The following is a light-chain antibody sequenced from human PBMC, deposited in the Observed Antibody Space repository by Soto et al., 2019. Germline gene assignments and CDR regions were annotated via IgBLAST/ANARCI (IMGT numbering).Light chain of an antibody. CDR2: AAS. J-gene: IGKJ4*01. CDR1: QGIGNT. Sequence: VISQFRVTLSAFPGEGANFSSMASQGIGNTLAWYQQKPGQTPRLLIYAASIRATGVPARFSGSGSGTDFTLTINSLQSEDFAVYYCQHDVNWPLTFGGGTKVDIK. CDR3: QHDVNWPLT. V-gene: IGKV3-15*01.